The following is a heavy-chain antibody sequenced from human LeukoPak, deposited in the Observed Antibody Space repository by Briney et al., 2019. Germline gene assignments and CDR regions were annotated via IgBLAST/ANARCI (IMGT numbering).Heavy chain of an antibody. J-gene: IGHJ4*02. CDR3: AHSGAAGNFDY. CDR1: GFSLSTTGVG. D-gene: IGHD6-13*01. V-gene: IGHV2-5*02. Sequence: SGPTLVKPTQTLKLTCTFSGFSLSTTGVGVGWIRQPPGKALEWLALIYWDDDKRYSPSLKSRLTITKDTSKNQVVLKMTNMDPVDTATYYCAHSGAAGNFDYWGQGTLVTVYS. CDR2: IYWDDDK.